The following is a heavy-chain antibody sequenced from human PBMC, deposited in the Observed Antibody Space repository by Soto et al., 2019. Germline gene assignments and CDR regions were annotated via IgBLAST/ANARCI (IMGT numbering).Heavy chain of an antibody. J-gene: IGHJ3*01. CDR1: GLTISGKKY. Sequence: DVQLVESGGGLIQPGESLRLSCAAFGLTISGKKYVAWVRQAPGKGLEWVSGLYDVDGSFYADSVRCRFTTSSDSSKTTVYLKMNDLRPDDTAVYYCTTWHEREHAYDVWGQGTTVTVSS. D-gene: IGHD1-1*01. V-gene: IGHV3-53*01. CDR2: LYDVDGS. CDR3: TTWHEREHAYDV.